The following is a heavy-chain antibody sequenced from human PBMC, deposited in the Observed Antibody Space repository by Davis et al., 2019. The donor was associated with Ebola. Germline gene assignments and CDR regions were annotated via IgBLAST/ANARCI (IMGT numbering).Heavy chain of an antibody. V-gene: IGHV4-4*08. CDR2: IYHSGST. D-gene: IGHD4-17*01. Sequence: SETLSLTCTVSGGSISSYYWSWIRQPPGKGLEWIGEIYHSGSTNYNPSLKSRVTISVDTSKNQFSLKMTSVTAADTAVYYCAREKGGDYRALVYYYYGMDVWGKGTTVTVSS. CDR1: GGSISSYY. J-gene: IGHJ6*04. CDR3: AREKGGDYRALVYYYYGMDV.